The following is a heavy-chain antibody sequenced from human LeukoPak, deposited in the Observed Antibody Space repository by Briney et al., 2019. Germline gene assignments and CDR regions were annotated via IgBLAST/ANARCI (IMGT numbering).Heavy chain of an antibody. CDR2: IYHSGST. J-gene: IGHJ3*02. V-gene: IGHV4-38-2*02. D-gene: IGHD4-11*01. CDR1: GYSISSGYY. CDR3: ARVLATVTTDAFDI. Sequence: SETLSLTCTVSGYSISSGYYWGWIRQPPGKGLEWIGSIYHSGSTNYNPSLKSRFTISVDTSKNQFSLKLSSVTAADTAVYYCARVLATVTTDAFDIWGQGTMVTVSS.